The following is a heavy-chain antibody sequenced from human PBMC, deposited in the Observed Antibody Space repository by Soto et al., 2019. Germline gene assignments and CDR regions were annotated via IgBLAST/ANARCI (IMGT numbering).Heavy chain of an antibody. J-gene: IGHJ6*02. V-gene: IGHV4-39*01. D-gene: IGHD3-16*02. CDR3: ARHNGPLFVGYYYDMDV. CDR1: GGSISSSSYY. CDR2: IYYSGYT. Sequence: QLQLQESGPGLVKPSETLSLTCTVSGGSISSSSYYWGWIRQPPGKGLEWIGGIYYSGYTYYNPXLKGRLTISGNXSXNXXSLNLSSGTAADTAVYYCARHNGPLFVGYYYDMDVWGQGTTVTGSS.